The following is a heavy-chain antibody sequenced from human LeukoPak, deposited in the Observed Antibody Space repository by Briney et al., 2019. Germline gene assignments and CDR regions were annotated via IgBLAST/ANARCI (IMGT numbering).Heavy chain of an antibody. Sequence: GSSVKASCKASGGTFSSYAISWVRQAPGQGLEWMGGIIPIFGTANYAQKFQGRDTITADESTSTAYMELSSLRSEDTAVYYCARGGSYCSGGSCYSLAFDIWGQGTMVTVSS. CDR2: IIPIFGTA. D-gene: IGHD2-15*01. V-gene: IGHV1-69*01. CDR1: GGTFSSYA. CDR3: ARGGSYCSGGSCYSLAFDI. J-gene: IGHJ3*02.